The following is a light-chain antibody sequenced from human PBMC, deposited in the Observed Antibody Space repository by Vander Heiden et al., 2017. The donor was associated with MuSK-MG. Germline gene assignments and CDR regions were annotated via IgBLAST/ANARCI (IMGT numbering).Light chain of an antibody. CDR3: QQYYSTPRT. J-gene: IGKJ4*02. Sequence: DLVVPHSPDSLSMSLGQSATINCKSSQTVLYSSNIKSYLAWYQQKPGQPPKVLIYCASTRESGVPDRFSGSGSGTDFTLTISSLQAEDLAVYYCQQYYSTPRTFGGGTKVEIK. V-gene: IGKV4-1*01. CDR2: CAS. CDR1: QTVLYSSNIKSY.